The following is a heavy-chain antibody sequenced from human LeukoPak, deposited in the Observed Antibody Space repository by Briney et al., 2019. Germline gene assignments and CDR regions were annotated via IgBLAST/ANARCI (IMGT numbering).Heavy chain of an antibody. D-gene: IGHD3-3*01. CDR3: TWGGSGYYAH. Sequence: GGSLRLSCAASGFIFSNHAMSWVRQAPGKGLEWVSLITGSGDNTYYADSVKGRFTIFRDNSKNTLYLQLNSLRVEDTAIYYCTWGGSGYYAHWGQGTLVTVSS. V-gene: IGHV3-23*01. CDR2: ITGSGDNT. CDR1: GFIFSNHA. J-gene: IGHJ4*02.